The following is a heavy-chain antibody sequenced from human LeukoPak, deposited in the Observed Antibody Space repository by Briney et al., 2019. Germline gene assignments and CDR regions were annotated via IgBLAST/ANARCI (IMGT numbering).Heavy chain of an antibody. V-gene: IGHV4-61*02. J-gene: IGHJ4*02. D-gene: IGHD3-10*01. CDR2: ISTTGTT. CDR3: ARDAKYYYGSRTYFFFEY. Sequence: KPSETLSLTCTVSGASITSGSYYWTWIRQPAGKGLEWIGRISTTGTTNYNPSLKGRVTMSADTSKSQFSLKLSSVTAADTAIYYCARDAKYYYGSRTYFFFEYWGQGTLLSVSS. CDR1: GASITSGSYY.